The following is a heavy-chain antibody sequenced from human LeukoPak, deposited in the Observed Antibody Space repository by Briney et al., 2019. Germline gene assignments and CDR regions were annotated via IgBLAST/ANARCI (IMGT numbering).Heavy chain of an antibody. D-gene: IGHD3-9*01. Sequence: PGGSLRLSCAASGFTFSSYSMNWVRQAPGQGLEWVSSISRSSSYIYYADSVKGRFTISRDNAKNSLYLQMNSLRADDAAVYYCARASSKQLAGYLPDGFDIWGQGTMVTVSS. CDR3: ARASSKQLAGYLPDGFDI. J-gene: IGHJ3*02. V-gene: IGHV3-21*01. CDR1: GFTFSSYS. CDR2: ISRSSSYI.